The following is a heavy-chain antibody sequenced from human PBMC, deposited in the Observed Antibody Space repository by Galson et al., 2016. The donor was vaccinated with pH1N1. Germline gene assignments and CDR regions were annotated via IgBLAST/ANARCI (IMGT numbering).Heavy chain of an antibody. D-gene: IGHD1-26*01. CDR3: ARVYSRGGTYYPDAFDI. Sequence: SVKVSCKASGYTFTGYYMHWVRQAPGQGLEWMGRINTNSGGTNYAQKFQGRVTMTRDTSISTAYMELSRLRSDDTAVYYWARVYSRGGTYYPDAFDIWGQGTMVTVSS. V-gene: IGHV1-2*06. J-gene: IGHJ3*02. CDR1: GYTFTGYY. CDR2: INTNSGGT.